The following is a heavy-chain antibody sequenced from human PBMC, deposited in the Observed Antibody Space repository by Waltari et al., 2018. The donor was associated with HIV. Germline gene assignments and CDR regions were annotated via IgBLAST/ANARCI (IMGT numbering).Heavy chain of an antibody. Sequence: QVQLVQSGAAAQKPGASGKVSCTASAYTFSRYSIPWTRQAPGQGLKWLAWMSTFSGNTKYAREVQGRATMTTDTSTNTAYMELESLTSDDTAIFYCARTTIFGVDTYYFDYWGQGTLVTVSS. J-gene: IGHJ4*02. CDR1: AYTFSRYS. D-gene: IGHD3-3*01. CDR2: MSTFSGNT. CDR3: ARTTIFGVDTYYFDY. V-gene: IGHV1-18*01.